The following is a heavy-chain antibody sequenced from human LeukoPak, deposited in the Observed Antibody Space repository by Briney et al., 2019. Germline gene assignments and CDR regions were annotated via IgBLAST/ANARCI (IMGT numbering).Heavy chain of an antibody. CDR2: VYYSGST. Sequence: SETLSHTCTVSGYSISSRIYYWGCIRQPPGKGLEWIGSVYYSGSTYYNPSLKSRVTISVDTSKNHFSLKLSSVTAADTAVYYCASDVGGSYYLDYWGQGTLVTVSS. CDR1: GYSISSRIYY. V-gene: IGHV4-39*02. D-gene: IGHD1-26*01. J-gene: IGHJ4*02. CDR3: ASDVGGSYYLDY.